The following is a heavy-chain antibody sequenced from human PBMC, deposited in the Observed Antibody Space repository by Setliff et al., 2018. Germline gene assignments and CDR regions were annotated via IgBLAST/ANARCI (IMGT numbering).Heavy chain of an antibody. D-gene: IGHD2-2*02. V-gene: IGHV1-24*01. CDR3: ARDSRGLVPAAIEGSYYYYGMDA. CDR1: GYTLTELS. Sequence: ASVKVSCKVSGYTLTELSMHWVRQAPGKGLEWMGGFDPEDGETIYAQKFQGRVTMTEDTSTDTAYMELSSLRSEDTAVYYCARDSRGLVPAAIEGSYYYYGMDAWGQGTTVTVSS. J-gene: IGHJ6*02. CDR2: FDPEDGET.